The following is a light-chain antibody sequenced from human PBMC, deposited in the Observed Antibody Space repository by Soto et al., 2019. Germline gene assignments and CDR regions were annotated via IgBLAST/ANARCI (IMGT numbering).Light chain of an antibody. CDR3: QQYGTSSSIT. CDR2: GAS. J-gene: IGKJ5*01. V-gene: IGKV3-20*01. CDR1: QSVSSSY. Sequence: EIVLTQSPGTLSLSPGERGTLSCRASQSVSSSYLGWYQQKPGQAPRLLIYGASRRATGIPDRFSGSGSGTDFTLTSSRLEPEYVAVYYCQQYGTSSSITFGQGPRLEIK.